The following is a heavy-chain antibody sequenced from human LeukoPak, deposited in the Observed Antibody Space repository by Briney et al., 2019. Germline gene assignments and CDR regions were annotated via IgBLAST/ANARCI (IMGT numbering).Heavy chain of an antibody. V-gene: IGHV3-7*01. CDR2: IKHDGSDH. J-gene: IGHJ4*02. Sequence: GGSLRLSCVGSGFTFGSYWMSWVRQAPGKGLEWVANIKHDGSDHYYADSVAGRFTIFRDNAKNSLYLEMSSLRAEDAAVYFCVRHPGSYNVLTGYSYYFDYWGQGTLVTVSS. CDR1: GFTFGSYW. CDR3: VRHPGSYNVLTGYSYYFDY. D-gene: IGHD3-9*01.